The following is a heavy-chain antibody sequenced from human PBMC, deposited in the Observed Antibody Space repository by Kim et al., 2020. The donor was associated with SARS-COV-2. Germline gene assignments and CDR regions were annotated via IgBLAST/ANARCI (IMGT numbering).Heavy chain of an antibody. V-gene: IGHV3-48*03. J-gene: IGHJ3*02. CDR3: ASEIVGVHSGYDVFGM. CDR2: MSSSGSNI. Sequence: GGSLRLSCEGSGLTLSSYDMNWVRQAPGRGLEWLSHMSSSGSNIFYPASVKGRFTISRDNSQNSLYLQMTSLRAEDTAVYHCASEIVGVHSGYDVFGMWGQETELSVSS. CDR1: GLTLSSYD. D-gene: IGHD2-15*01.